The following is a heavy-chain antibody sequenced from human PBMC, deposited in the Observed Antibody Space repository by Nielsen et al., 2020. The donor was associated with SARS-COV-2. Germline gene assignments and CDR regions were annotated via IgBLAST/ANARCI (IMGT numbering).Heavy chain of an antibody. V-gene: IGHV3-30-3*01. CDR3: ARDAYYYDSSGYYYVPYYFDY. Sequence: GGSLRLSCAASGFTFSSYAMHWVRPAPGKGLEWVAVISYDGSNKYYADSVKGRFTISRDNSKNTLYLQMNSLRAEDTAVYYCARDAYYYDSSGYYYVPYYFDYWGQGTLVTVSS. CDR2: ISYDGSNK. D-gene: IGHD3-22*01. CDR1: GFTFSSYA. J-gene: IGHJ4*02.